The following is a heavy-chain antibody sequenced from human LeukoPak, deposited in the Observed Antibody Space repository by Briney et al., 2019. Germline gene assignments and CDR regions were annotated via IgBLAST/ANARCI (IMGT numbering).Heavy chain of an antibody. J-gene: IGHJ4*02. Sequence: GGSLRLSCAASGFTFSNYAMTWVRQAPGKGLEWVSAISGSGGSIYYADSVKGRFTISRDNSTNTLYLQMNSLRAEDTALYYCAKLRGAGIAAASNYWGQGTLVTVSS. CDR2: ISGSGGSI. CDR3: AKLRGAGIAAASNY. D-gene: IGHD6-13*01. V-gene: IGHV3-23*01. CDR1: GFTFSNYA.